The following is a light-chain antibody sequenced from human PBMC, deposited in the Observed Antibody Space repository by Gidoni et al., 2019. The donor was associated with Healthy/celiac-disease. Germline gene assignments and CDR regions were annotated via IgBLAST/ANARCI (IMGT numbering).Light chain of an antibody. Sequence: ATITCRASQSISSYLNWYQQKPGKAPKLLIYAASSLQSGVPSRFSGSGSGADFTLTISSLQPEDVATYYCQQSYSTPYTFGQGTKVEIK. J-gene: IGKJ2*01. CDR3: QQSYSTPYT. CDR1: QSISSY. V-gene: IGKV1-39*01. CDR2: AAS.